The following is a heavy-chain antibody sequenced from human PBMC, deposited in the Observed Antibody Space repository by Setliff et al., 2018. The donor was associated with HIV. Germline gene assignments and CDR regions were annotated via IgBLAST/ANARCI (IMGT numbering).Heavy chain of an antibody. J-gene: IGHJ6*02. V-gene: IGHV4-38-2*02. D-gene: IGHD2-2*01. CDR2: DFHGGAT. Sequence: SETLSLTCSVSGYSMSSGYYWGWIRQSTGKGLEWIASDFHGGATYYNPSLTSRVTISVDTSKNQFSLKLSSVTAADTAVFYCARGHCSGTTCYGVDYYGMDVWGQGTTVTVSS. CDR3: ARGHCSGTTCYGVDYYGMDV. CDR1: GYSMSSGYY.